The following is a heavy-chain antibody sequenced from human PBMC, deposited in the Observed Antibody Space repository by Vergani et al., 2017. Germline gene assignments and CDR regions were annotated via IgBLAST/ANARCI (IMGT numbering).Heavy chain of an antibody. CDR3: AKHFRGWGIDY. CDR2: IQFDGSNQ. D-gene: IGHD3-16*01. Sequence: QVQLVESGGGVVQRGGSLRLPCATSGFTLSNYAMQWIRQGPGKGLEFVAFIQFDGSNQYYADSVKGRFTLSRDFSKNTLYLQMNSLRTDDTATYYCAKHFRGWGIDYWGQGTQVIVSS. CDR1: GFTLSNYA. J-gene: IGHJ4*02. V-gene: IGHV3-30*02.